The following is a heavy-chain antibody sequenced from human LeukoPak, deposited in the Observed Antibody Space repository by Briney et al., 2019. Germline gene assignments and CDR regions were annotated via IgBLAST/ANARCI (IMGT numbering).Heavy chain of an antibody. J-gene: IGHJ4*02. CDR3: ATHGGTVGYFDY. Sequence: SETLSLTCAVYGGSFSGYYWSWLRQPPGKGLEWIGEINHSGSPNYNPSLKSRVTISVDTSKNQLSLKLSSVNPAAPAVYYFATHGGTVGYFDYWGQGSLVTVSS. V-gene: IGHV4-34*01. CDR2: INHSGSP. CDR1: GGSFSGYY. D-gene: IGHD1-1*01.